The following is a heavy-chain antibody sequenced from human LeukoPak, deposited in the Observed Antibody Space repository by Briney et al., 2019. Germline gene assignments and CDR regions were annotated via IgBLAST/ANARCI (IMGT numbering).Heavy chain of an antibody. J-gene: IGHJ6*02. CDR1: GYTFTSYG. CDR3: AREYYYDSSGYKYYYYGMDV. V-gene: IGHV1-18*01. CDR2: ISAYNGNT. Sequence: WASVKVSCKASGYTFTSYGISWVRQAPGQGLEWMGWISAYNGNTNYAQKFQGRVTMTTDTSTSTAYMELRSLRSDDTAVYYCAREYYYDSSGYKYYYYGMDVWGQGTTVTVSS. D-gene: IGHD3-22*01.